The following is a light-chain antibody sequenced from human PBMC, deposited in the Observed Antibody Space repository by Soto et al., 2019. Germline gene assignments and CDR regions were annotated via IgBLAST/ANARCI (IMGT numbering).Light chain of an antibody. J-gene: IGLJ1*01. CDR2: RNN. V-gene: IGLV1-47*01. CDR1: SSNIGSNY. CDR3: AAWDDSLSVHYV. Sequence: QLVLTQPPSASGTPGQRVTISCSGSSSNIGSNYVYWYQQLPGTAPKLLIYRNNQRPSGVPDRFSGSKSGTSASLAISGLRSEDEADYYCAAWDDSLSVHYVFGTGTKLTVL.